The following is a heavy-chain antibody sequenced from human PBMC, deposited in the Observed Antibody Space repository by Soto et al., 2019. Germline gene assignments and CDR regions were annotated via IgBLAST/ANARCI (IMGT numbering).Heavy chain of an antibody. Sequence: QVQLQESGPGLVKPSQTLSLTCTVSDGSISSGDYYWSWIRQPPGKGLEWIGYIYYSGSTYYNPSLKSRVTISVDTSKNQFSLKLSSVTAADTAVYYCARATAMLFVVVTASGEPFDYWGQGTLVTVSS. CDR3: ARATAMLFVVVTASGEPFDY. CDR2: IYYSGST. V-gene: IGHV4-30-4*01. J-gene: IGHJ4*02. D-gene: IGHD2-21*02. CDR1: DGSISSGDYY.